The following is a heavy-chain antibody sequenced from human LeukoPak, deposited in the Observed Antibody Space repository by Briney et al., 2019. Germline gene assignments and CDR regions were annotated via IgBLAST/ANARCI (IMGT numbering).Heavy chain of an antibody. CDR3: ARGESLNYYYMDV. V-gene: IGHV1-2*02. Sequence: ASVKVSCKASGYTFTGYYLHWVRQAPGQGLEWMGWIKPNSGGTNYSQKFQGRVTLTRDTSISTAYMELSRLTSDDTAIYYCARGESLNYYYMDVWGKGTTVTVSS. J-gene: IGHJ6*03. D-gene: IGHD3-10*01. CDR2: IKPNSGGT. CDR1: GYTFTGYY.